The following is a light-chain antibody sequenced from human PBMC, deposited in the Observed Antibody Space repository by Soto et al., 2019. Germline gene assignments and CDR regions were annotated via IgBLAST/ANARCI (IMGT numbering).Light chain of an antibody. V-gene: IGKV3-15*01. CDR1: QGVSNN. Sequence: EIVMTQSPATLPVSPGESATLSCRTSQGVSNNLAWYQQKPGQAPRLLMYEASTRATSTPARFSGSGSETEITITISNLQSEDFAVYYCQQYNNWPPMYTFGQGTKLEIK. CDR2: EAS. J-gene: IGKJ2*01. CDR3: QQYNNWPPMYT.